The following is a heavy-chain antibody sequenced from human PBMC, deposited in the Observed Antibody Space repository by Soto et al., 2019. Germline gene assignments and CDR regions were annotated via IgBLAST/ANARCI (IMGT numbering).Heavy chain of an antibody. CDR3: VRENYYYGMDV. V-gene: IGHV3-66*01. J-gene: IGHJ6*02. Sequence: ESGGGLVPPGGSLRLSCAASGFTVSTDWMYWVRQAPGKGLEWVSVIRGGGNTFYADSVEGRFTISRDNSKNTVYLQMNSLRVEDTAMCYCVRENYYYGMDVWGQGTTVTVSS. CDR2: IRGGGNT. CDR1: GFTVSTDW.